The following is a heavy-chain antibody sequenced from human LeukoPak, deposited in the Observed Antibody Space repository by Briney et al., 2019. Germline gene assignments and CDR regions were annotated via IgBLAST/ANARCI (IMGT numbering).Heavy chain of an antibody. D-gene: IGHD3-10*01. J-gene: IGHJ4*02. V-gene: IGHV1-24*01. CDR3: ATGIHYYGSGSYYPFDY. CDR1: GYTLTELS. CDR2: FDPEDGET. Sequence: ASVKVSCKVSGYTLTELSMHWVRQAPGKGLEWMGGFDPEDGETIYAQKFQGRVTMTEDTSTDTAYMELSSLRSEDTAVYYCATGIHYYGSGSYYPFDYWGQGTLVTVSS.